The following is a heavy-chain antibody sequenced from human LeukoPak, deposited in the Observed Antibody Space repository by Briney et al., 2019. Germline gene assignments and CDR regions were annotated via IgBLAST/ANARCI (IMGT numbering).Heavy chain of an antibody. CDR3: ARDGYYGSGSWFDY. J-gene: IGHJ4*02. V-gene: IGHV4-59*01. CDR1: GGSINSYY. Sequence: SETLSLTCTVSGGSINSYYWTWIRQPPGKGLEWIGFIYYSGIINYNPSLKSRVTISVDTSKNQFSLKLSSVTAADTAVYYCARDGYYGSGSWFDYWGQGTLVTVSS. CDR2: IYYSGII. D-gene: IGHD3-10*01.